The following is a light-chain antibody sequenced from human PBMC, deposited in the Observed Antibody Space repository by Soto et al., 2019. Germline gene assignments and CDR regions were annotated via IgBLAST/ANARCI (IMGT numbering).Light chain of an antibody. J-gene: IGLJ2*01. CDR2: YYSDSDK. V-gene: IGLV5-37*01. Sequence: QSVLTQPPSSSASPGESARLTCTLPSDINVGSYNIYWHQQKPGSPPRYLLYYYSDSDKGQGSGVPSHFSGSKEASANTGILLSSGLQCEDEGDYYCMIWPSNAYVVFGGGTKLTVL. CDR1: SDINVGSYN. CDR3: MIWPSNAYVV.